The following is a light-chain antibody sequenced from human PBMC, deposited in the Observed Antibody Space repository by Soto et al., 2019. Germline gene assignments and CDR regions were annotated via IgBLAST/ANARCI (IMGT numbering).Light chain of an antibody. CDR3: QQRSNFMYT. V-gene: IGKV3-11*01. J-gene: IGKJ2*01. Sequence: EIVLTQSPATLSLSPGERVTLSCRASQSVSSYLAWYQQQPGQAPRLLIYDASKRATGIPARFSGSGSGTDFSLTISRLEPEDFAVYYCQQRSNFMYTFGQGTMLEIK. CDR2: DAS. CDR1: QSVSSY.